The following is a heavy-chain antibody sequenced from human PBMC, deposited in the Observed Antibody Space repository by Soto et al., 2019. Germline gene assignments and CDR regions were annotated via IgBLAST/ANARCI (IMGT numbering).Heavy chain of an antibody. Sequence: EVQLVESGGGLVKPGGSLSLPCPAPGSSFSNPGMSWVGRLPGKGLEWVGHIKSKTDGGTADYAAPVKGRFTISRDDSKNTLYLQMNSLKTEDTAMFYCTTLNYGVDVWGQGTTVTVSS. CDR1: GSSFSNPG. CDR3: TTLNYGVDV. V-gene: IGHV3-15*01. CDR2: IKSKTDGGTA. J-gene: IGHJ6*02.